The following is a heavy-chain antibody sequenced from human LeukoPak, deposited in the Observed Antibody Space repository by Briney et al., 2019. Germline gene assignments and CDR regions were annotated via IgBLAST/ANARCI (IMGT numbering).Heavy chain of an antibody. Sequence: PSETLSLTCTVSGGSISSYYWSWIRQPAGKGLEWIGRIYTSGSTNYNPSLKSRVTMSVDTSKNQSSLKLSPVTAADTAVYYCAREVGSSWYLAPFDYWGQGTLVTVSS. V-gene: IGHV4-4*07. CDR3: AREVGSSWYLAPFDY. D-gene: IGHD6-13*01. CDR1: GGSISSYY. J-gene: IGHJ4*02. CDR2: IYTSGST.